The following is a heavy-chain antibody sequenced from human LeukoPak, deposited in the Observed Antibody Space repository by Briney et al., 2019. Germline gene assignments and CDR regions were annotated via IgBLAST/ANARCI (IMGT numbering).Heavy chain of an antibody. CDR2: INHSGST. CDR3: ARQTGTTESYYYYYYMDV. CDR1: GGSFSGYY. J-gene: IGHJ6*03. Sequence: NPSETLSLTCAVYGGSFSGYYWSWIRQPPGKGLEWIGEINHSGSTNCNPSLKSRVTISVDTSKNQFSLKLSSVTAADTAVYYRARQTGTTESYYYYYYMDVWGKGTTVTISS. V-gene: IGHV4-34*01. D-gene: IGHD1-1*01.